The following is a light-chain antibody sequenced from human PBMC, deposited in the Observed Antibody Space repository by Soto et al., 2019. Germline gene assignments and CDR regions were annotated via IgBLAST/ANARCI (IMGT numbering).Light chain of an antibody. V-gene: IGLV1-44*01. Sequence: QSVLTQPPSASGTPGQRVTISCSGGSSNIGSNTVNCYQQLPGTAPKLLIYSNNHRPSGVPDRCSASKYGTTASLAINGLQSEDDADYYCAPWDDSMHDYVFGSGTKLTVL. CDR1: SSNIGSNT. CDR3: APWDDSMHDYV. CDR2: SNN. J-gene: IGLJ1*01.